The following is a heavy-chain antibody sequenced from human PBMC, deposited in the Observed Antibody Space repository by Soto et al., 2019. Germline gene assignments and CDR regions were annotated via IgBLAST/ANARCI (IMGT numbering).Heavy chain of an antibody. CDR3: AKYSGSYYKFRLDY. J-gene: IGHJ4*02. CDR2: ISGSGSGGTT. D-gene: IGHD1-26*01. V-gene: IGHV3-23*01. CDR1: GFTFSSYA. Sequence: PGGSLRLSCAASGFTFSSYAMSWVRQAPGKGLEWVSAISGSGSGGTTYYADSVKGRFTISRDNSKNALYLQMNSLRAEDTALYCCAKYSGSYYKFRLDYWGQGTLVTVSS.